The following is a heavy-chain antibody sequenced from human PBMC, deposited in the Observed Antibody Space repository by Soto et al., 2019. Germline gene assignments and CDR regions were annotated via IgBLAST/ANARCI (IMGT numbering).Heavy chain of an antibody. CDR1: GGSISSYY. CDR2: IYYSGST. J-gene: IGHJ5*02. D-gene: IGHD3-10*01. V-gene: IGHV4-59*01. CDR3: ARAMVYYGSGSFWFDP. Sequence: SETLSLTCTVSGGSISSYYWSLIRQPPGKELEWIGYIYYSGSTNYNPSLKSRVTISVDTSKNQFSLKLSSVTAADTAVYYCARAMVYYGSGSFWFDPWGQGTLVTVSS.